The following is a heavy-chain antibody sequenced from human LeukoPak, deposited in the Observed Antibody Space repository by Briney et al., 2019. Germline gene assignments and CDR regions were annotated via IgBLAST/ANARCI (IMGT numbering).Heavy chain of an antibody. J-gene: IGHJ4*02. CDR1: GFTSTKYA. V-gene: IGHV3-23*01. D-gene: IGHD5-12*01. Sequence: GGSLRLSCAASGFTSTKYAMNWVRQAPGWGLEWVSVLIGSSGSTDYADSVKGRFTMSRDISKNTLFLQMNSLRAEDTAIYYCAKGAYDYIEIAYFDSWGQGTLVTVSS. CDR2: LIGSSGST. CDR3: AKGAYDYIEIAYFDS.